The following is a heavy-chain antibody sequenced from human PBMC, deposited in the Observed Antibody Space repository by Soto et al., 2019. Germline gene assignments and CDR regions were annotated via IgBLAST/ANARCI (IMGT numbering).Heavy chain of an antibody. Sequence: QVQLVESGGGVVQPGRSLRLSCAASGFTFSSYGMHWVRQAPGXGLEWVAVISYDGSNKYYADSVKGRFTIXRDXXXXXXXXXXXXXXXXXXXXXXXXXXXXXXXGQFDYWGQGTLVTVSS. CDR2: ISYDGSNK. CDR1: GFTFSSYG. CDR3: XXXXXXXXGQFDY. V-gene: IGHV3-30*03. J-gene: IGHJ4*02.